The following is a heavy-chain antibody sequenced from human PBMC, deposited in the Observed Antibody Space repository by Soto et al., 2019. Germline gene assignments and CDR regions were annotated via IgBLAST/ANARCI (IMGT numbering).Heavy chain of an antibody. CDR1: GGSISSYY. CDR3: ARLGHDYGDYPDAFDI. D-gene: IGHD4-17*01. CDR2: IYYSGST. J-gene: IGHJ3*02. Sequence: QVQLQESGPGLVKPSETLSLTCTVSGGSISSYYWSWVRQPPGKGLEWIGYIYYSGSTNYNPSLKSRVTISVDTSKNQFSLKLSSVTAADTAVYYCARLGHDYGDYPDAFDIWGQGTMVTVSS. V-gene: IGHV4-59*08.